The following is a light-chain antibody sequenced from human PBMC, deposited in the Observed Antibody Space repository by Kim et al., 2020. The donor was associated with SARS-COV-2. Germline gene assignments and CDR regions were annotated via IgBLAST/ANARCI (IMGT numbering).Light chain of an antibody. J-gene: IGKJ1*01. CDR2: GAS. Sequence: EIVMTQSPATLSVSPGEGATLSCRASQRISRNLAWYQQKPGQAPRRLIHGASTRATDIPARVSGSGSGTELTLTISSLRSEDFAVYYCQQYDNWPLTFGRGTKVDIK. V-gene: IGKV3-15*01. CDR1: QRISRN. CDR3: QQYDNWPLT.